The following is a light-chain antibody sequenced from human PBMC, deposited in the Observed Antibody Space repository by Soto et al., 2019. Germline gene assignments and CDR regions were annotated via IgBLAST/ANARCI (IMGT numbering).Light chain of an antibody. Sequence: EIVLTQSPATLSLSPGERATLSCRARQSVSSYLAWYQQKPGQAPRLLIYDASNRASGIPARFSGSGSGTDFTLTISSLETEDFVVYYCQQRSNWPLTFGGGTKVEIK. CDR1: QSVSSY. CDR2: DAS. J-gene: IGKJ4*01. CDR3: QQRSNWPLT. V-gene: IGKV3-11*01.